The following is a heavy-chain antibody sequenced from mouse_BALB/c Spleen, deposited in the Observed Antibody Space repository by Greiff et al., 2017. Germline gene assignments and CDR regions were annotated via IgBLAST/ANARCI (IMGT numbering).Heavy chain of an antibody. CDR1: GYTFTDYA. Sequence: QVQLQQSGAELVRPGVSVKISCKGSGYTFTDYAMHWVKQSHAKSLEWIGVISTYYGDASYNQKFKGKATMTVDKSSSTAYMELARLTSEDSAIYYCARPTVVEEDYAMDYWGQGTSVTVSS. CDR3: ARPTVVEEDYAMDY. V-gene: IGHV1S137*01. J-gene: IGHJ4*01. D-gene: IGHD1-1*01. CDR2: ISTYYGDA.